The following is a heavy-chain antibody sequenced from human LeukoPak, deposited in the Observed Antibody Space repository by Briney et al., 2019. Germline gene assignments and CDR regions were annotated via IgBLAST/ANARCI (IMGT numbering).Heavy chain of an antibody. V-gene: IGHV4-39*07. CDR1: DGSISSSSYY. CDR2: IYYGSVFYSVST. D-gene: IGHD2-15*01. J-gene: IGHJ6*03. CDR3: ARLGYCSGGSCYYYYYMDV. Sequence: PSETLSLTCTVSDGSISSSSYYWGWIRQPPGKGLEWIGSIYYGSVFYSVSTYYNPSLKSRVTMSGDTSKNQFYMKLRAVTAADTAAYYCARLGYCSGGSCYYYYYMDVWGKGTTVTVSS.